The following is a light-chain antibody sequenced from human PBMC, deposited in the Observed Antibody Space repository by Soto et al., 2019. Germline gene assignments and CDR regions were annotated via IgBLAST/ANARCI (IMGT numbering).Light chain of an antibody. CDR3: HKCDSSPWT. CDR1: QSLSSNY. CDR2: GES. J-gene: IGKJ1*01. Sequence: VLTQSPGTLSLSPGDRATLSCRASQSLSSNYLAWYQQKTGQAPRLLIYGESSRATGIPDRFSGSGSGTDLTLTISRLEPEDFAVFYCHKCDSSPWTCGQGTKVDIK. V-gene: IGKV3-20*01.